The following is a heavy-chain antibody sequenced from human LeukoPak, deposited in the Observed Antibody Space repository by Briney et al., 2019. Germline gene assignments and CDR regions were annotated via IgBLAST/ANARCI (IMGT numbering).Heavy chain of an antibody. V-gene: IGHV4-34*01. D-gene: IGHD3-22*01. Sequence: PSETLSLTCAVYGESFSGYHWSWIRQPPGKGLEWIGEINHSGSTNYNPSLKSRVTISVDTSKNQFSLKLSSVTAADTAVYYCARGDSSGYYYADWGQGTLVTVSS. J-gene: IGHJ4*02. CDR1: GESFSGYH. CDR3: ARGDSSGYYYAD. CDR2: INHSGST.